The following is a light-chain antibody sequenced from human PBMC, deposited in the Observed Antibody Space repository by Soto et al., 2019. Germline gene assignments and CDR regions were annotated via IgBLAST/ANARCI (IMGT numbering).Light chain of an antibody. CDR2: RNN. Sequence: QSVLTQPPSASGTPGQRVSISCSGSSSNIGSNAVHWYQQFPGTAPRLLIYRNNQRPAGVPDRFSGSKSGTSASLVISGLQSEDEADYYCAAWNDSPYLWVFGGVNQMTV. CDR1: SSNIGSNA. V-gene: IGLV1-44*01. J-gene: IGLJ7*01. CDR3: AAWNDSPYLWV.